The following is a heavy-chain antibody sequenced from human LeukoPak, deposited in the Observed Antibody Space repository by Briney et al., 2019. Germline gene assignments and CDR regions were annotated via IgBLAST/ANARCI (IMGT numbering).Heavy chain of an antibody. CDR3: ATLGNDFWSGYPSRTFDY. CDR2: VDPEDGET. V-gene: IGHV1-69-2*01. CDR1: GYTFTDYY. J-gene: IGHJ4*02. D-gene: IGHD3-3*01. Sequence: ASVKVSCKVSGYTFTDYYMHWVQQAPGKGLEWIGLVDPEDGETIYAEKFQGRVTITADTSTDTAYMELSSLRSEDTAVYYCATLGNDFWSGYPSRTFDYWGQGTLVTVSS.